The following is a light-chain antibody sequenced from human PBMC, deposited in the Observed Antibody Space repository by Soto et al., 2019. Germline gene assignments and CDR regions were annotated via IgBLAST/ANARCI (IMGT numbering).Light chain of an antibody. CDR3: QQYNSYMT. CDR1: QSISSW. CDR2: KAS. V-gene: IGKV1-5*03. J-gene: IGKJ1*01. Sequence: DIQMTQSPSTLSASVGDRVTITCRASQSISSWLAWYQQKPGKAPKLLIYKASSLEGGVPSRFSGSGSGTDFTLTISILQPDDFATYYCQQYNSYMTFGQGTKVEIK.